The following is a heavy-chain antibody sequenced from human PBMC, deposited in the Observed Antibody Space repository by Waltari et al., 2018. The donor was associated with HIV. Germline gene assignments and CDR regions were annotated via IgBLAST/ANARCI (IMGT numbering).Heavy chain of an antibody. V-gene: IGHV4-61*02. CDR1: GGSISSGSYY. CDR3: ARTYYDFWSGQKTYNWFDP. Sequence: QVQLQESGPGLVKPSQTLSLTCTVSGGSISSGSYYWRWIRQPAGKGLEWIGRIYTSGSTNYNPSLKSRVTISVDTSKNQFSLKLSSVTAADTAVYYCARTYYDFWSGQKTYNWFDPWGQGTLVTVSS. D-gene: IGHD3-3*01. CDR2: IYTSGST. J-gene: IGHJ5*02.